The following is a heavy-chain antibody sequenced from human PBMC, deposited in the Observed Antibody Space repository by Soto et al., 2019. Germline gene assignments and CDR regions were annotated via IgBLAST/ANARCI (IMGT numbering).Heavy chain of an antibody. V-gene: IGHV4-59*08. D-gene: IGHD2-21*01. CDR3: TRHPPIARFENGLDV. CDR1: GGSISSYY. Sequence: PETLSLTCTVSGGSISSYYWSWIRQPPGKGLEWIGYIYYNGYTIYSPSLNSRVTISVDTSKNQFSLKLTSVTAADTAMYYCTRHPPIARFENGLDVWGQGTTVTVSS. CDR2: IYYNGYT. J-gene: IGHJ6*02.